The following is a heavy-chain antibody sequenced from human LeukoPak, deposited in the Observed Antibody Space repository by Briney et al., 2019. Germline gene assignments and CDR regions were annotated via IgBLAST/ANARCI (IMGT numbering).Heavy chain of an antibody. J-gene: IGHJ3*02. CDR2: INPNSGGST. CDR3: ATPHRARAFDI. CDR1: GYTFTGYY. Sequence: ASVKVSCKASGYTFTGYYMHWVRQAPGQGLEWMGWINPNSGGSTSYAQKFQGRVTMTRDMSTSTVYMELSSLRSEDTAVYYCATPHRARAFDIWGQGTMVTVSS. V-gene: IGHV1-46*01.